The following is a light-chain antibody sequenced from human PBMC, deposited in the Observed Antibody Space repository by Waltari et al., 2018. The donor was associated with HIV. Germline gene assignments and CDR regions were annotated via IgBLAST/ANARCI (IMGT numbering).Light chain of an antibody. J-gene: IGLJ2*01. CDR2: EVD. Sequence: QSALIQPASASGSPGQSITMSCTGTTEEVSGYDYVSWYQHHPGKAPKIFIYEVDNRPSGVSYRFSGSKSGNTASLTISGLQAEDEADYYCSSYRSYNTVVFGGGTKLTVL. CDR1: TEEVSGYDY. CDR3: SSYRSYNTVV. V-gene: IGLV2-14*01.